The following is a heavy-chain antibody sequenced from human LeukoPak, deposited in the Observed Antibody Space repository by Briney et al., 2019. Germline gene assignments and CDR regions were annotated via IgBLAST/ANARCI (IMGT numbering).Heavy chain of an antibody. V-gene: IGHV1-2*02. CDR2: INPNSGGT. Sequence: ASVKVSCKASGYTFTGYYMHWVRQAPGQGLEWMGWINPNSGGTNYAQKFQGRVTMTRDTSISTAYMELSRLRSDDTAVYYCARDYFDTRGYSIDYWGQGTLVTVSS. D-gene: IGHD3-22*01. CDR3: ARDYFDTRGYSIDY. CDR1: GYTFTGYY. J-gene: IGHJ4*02.